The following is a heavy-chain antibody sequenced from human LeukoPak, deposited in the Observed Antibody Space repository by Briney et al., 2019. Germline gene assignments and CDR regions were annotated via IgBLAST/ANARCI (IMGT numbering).Heavy chain of an antibody. CDR1: GFTFSSYE. D-gene: IGHD2-2*01. Sequence: GGSLRLSCAASGFTFSSYEVNWVRQAPGKGLEWVSYISSSGSTIYYADSVKGRFTISRDNAKNSLYLQMNSLRAEDTAVYYCARERAVVVPAAMHLDYWGQGTLVTVSS. CDR2: ISSSGSTI. V-gene: IGHV3-48*03. CDR3: ARERAVVVPAAMHLDY. J-gene: IGHJ4*02.